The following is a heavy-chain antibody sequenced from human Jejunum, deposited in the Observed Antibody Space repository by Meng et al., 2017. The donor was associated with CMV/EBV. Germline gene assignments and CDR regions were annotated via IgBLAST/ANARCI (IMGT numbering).Heavy chain of an antibody. D-gene: IGHD3-10*01. CDR3: ARSYGSGSSRFDP. Sequence: VSGGSFSGYYWTWIRQSPGKGLEWIGEIKHGGSTKYNPSLKSRVTMLVDTSKKQVSLKVTSMTAADTALYYCARSYGSGSSRFDPWGQGTLVTVPQ. V-gene: IGHV4-34*01. CDR2: IKHGGST. J-gene: IGHJ5*02. CDR1: GGSFSGYY.